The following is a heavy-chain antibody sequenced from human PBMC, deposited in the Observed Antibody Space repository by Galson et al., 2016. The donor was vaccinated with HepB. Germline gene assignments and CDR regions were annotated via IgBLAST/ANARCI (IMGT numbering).Heavy chain of an antibody. Sequence: SLRLSCAASGFTFNTYAMHWVRQAPGKGLEWVALISYDESNKYYAASVKGRFTISRDNSKNTLYLQMNSLRAEDSAVYYCASDPFDLWGAYYQAWGQGTMVTVSS. D-gene: IGHD3-3*01. V-gene: IGHV3-30*04. CDR3: ASDPFDLWGAYYQA. CDR1: GFTFNTYA. J-gene: IGHJ3*01. CDR2: ISYDESNK.